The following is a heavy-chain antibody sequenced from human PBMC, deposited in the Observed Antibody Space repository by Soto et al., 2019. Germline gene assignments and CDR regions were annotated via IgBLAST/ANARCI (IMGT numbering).Heavy chain of an antibody. Sequence: QVQLQQWGAGLLKPSETLSLTCAVYGGSFSGYYWSWIRQPPGKGLEWIGEINHSGSTNYNPSLMSRGTISVDTSKNQFSLKLRSVTAADTAVYYCARGRTVTPLDYWGQGTLVTVSS. V-gene: IGHV4-34*01. J-gene: IGHJ4*02. D-gene: IGHD4-17*01. CDR3: ARGRTVTPLDY. CDR2: INHSGST. CDR1: GGSFSGYY.